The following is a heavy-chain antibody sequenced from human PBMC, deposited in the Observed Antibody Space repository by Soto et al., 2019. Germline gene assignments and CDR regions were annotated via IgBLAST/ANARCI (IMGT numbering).Heavy chain of an antibody. V-gene: IGHV3-48*01. D-gene: IGHD2-21*02. CDR2: ISSSSSTI. CDR3: AASPPNIVVVTATPMDV. CDR1: GFTFSSYS. Sequence: EVQLVESGGGLVQPGGSLRLSCAASGFTFSSYSMNWVRQAPGKGLEWVSYISSSSSTIYYADSVKGRFTISRDNAKNSLYLQMNSLRAEDTAVYYCAASPPNIVVVTATPMDVWGQGTTVTVSS. J-gene: IGHJ6*02.